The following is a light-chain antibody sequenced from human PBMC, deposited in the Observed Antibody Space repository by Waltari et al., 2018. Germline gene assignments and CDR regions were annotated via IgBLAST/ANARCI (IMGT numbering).Light chain of an antibody. J-gene: IGLJ3*02. CDR2: YNN. CDR3: ASWDDGLNGWV. Sequence: QSVLTQAPSASGTPGQRVILSCSGSSSNIGTNPVNWYQQVPGTAPKLLIFYNNERPSGVPDRLSGSKSGTSASLAISGLQSEDEADYYCASWDDGLNGWVFGGGTRLTVL. CDR1: SSNIGTNP. V-gene: IGLV1-44*01.